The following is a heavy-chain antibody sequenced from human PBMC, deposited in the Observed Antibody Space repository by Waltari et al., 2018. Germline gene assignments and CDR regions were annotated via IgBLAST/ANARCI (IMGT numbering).Heavy chain of an antibody. CDR3: AKWDKTEITFDY. V-gene: IGHV3-23*01. CDR2: ISGNGGGT. D-gene: IGHD1-20*01. CDR1: GFPFSNYA. Sequence: EEQLLESGGGLVQPGGSLRLSCAVSGFPFSNYAMSWVRQAPGKGLEWVASISGNGGGTHYADSVKGRFTISRDNSKNTLYLQMNSLRAEDTAVYYCAKWDKTEITFDYWGQGTLVTVSS. J-gene: IGHJ4*02.